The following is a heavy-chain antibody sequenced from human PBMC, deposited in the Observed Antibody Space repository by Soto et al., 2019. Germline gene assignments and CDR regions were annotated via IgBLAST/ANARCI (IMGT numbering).Heavy chain of an antibody. D-gene: IGHD2-8*01. CDR1: GYTFTSYG. Sequence: GASVKVSCKASGYTFTSYGISWVRQAPGQGLEWMGGIIPIFGTANYAQKFQGRVTITADESTSTAYMELSSLRSEDTAVYYCAALMGPAAFDIWGQGTMVTVSS. CDR2: IIPIFGTA. J-gene: IGHJ3*02. V-gene: IGHV1-69*13. CDR3: AALMGPAAFDI.